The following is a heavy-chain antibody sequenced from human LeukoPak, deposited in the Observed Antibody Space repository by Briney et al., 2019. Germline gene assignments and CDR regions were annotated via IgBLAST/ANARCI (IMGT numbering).Heavy chain of an antibody. CDR1: GFTFSSYG. D-gene: IGHD1-26*01. CDR3: ARERPRVGALTNFDY. CDR2: ISYDGSNK. V-gene: IGHV3-30*03. J-gene: IGHJ4*02. Sequence: PGRSLRLSCAASGFTFSSYGMHWVRQAPGKGLEWVAVISYDGSNKYYADSVKGRFTISRDNAKNSLYLQMNSLRAEDTAVYYCARERPRVGALTNFDYWGQGTLVTVSS.